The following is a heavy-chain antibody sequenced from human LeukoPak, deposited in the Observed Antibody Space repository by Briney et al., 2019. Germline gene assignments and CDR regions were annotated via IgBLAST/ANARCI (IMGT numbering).Heavy chain of an antibody. CDR1: GFTFSSYA. CDR2: ISGSGGST. J-gene: IGHJ3*02. Sequence: GGSLRLSCAASGFTFSSYAMSWVRQAPGKGLEWVSAISGSGGSTYYADSVKGRFTISRDNAKNSLYLQMNSLRVEDTAVYYCAREYYDILTNDAFDIWGQGTMVTVSS. V-gene: IGHV3-23*01. CDR3: AREYYDILTNDAFDI. D-gene: IGHD3-9*01.